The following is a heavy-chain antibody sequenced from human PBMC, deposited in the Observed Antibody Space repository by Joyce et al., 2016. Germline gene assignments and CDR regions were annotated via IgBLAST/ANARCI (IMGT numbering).Heavy chain of an antibody. Sequence: QVQLVESGGGVVQPGRSLGLSCAASGFMFSTSGMHWVRKAPGKGLEWVVVISYDGKNKYYSVSVKGRFTISRDNSNNTLSLQMNSLRVDDTAVYYCARGADGDYWWGQGTLVTVSS. CDR1: GFMFSTSG. CDR3: ARGADGDYW. V-gene: IGHV3-30*03. D-gene: IGHD4-17*01. CDR2: ISYDGKNK. J-gene: IGHJ4*02.